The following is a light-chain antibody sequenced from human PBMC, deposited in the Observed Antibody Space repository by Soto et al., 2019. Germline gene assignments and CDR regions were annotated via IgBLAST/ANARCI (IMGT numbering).Light chain of an antibody. CDR1: TGAVTSGHY. J-gene: IGLJ3*02. V-gene: IGLV7-46*01. CDR2: DTN. Sequence: QAVVTQXPSLXVSPGGTVTLXCXXSTGAVTSGHYPYWFQQKPGQAPRTLIYDTNNKHSWTPARFSGSLLGXXGALXXXGAXPXXXXEYXCXLXXYGXXXGXXXVF. CDR3: XLXXYGXXXGXXXV.